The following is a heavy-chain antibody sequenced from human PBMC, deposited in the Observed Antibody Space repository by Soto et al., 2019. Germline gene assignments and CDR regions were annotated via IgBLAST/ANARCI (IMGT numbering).Heavy chain of an antibody. CDR2: IYYSGST. D-gene: IGHD1-26*01. V-gene: IGHV4-59*01. CDR1: GGSIASYY. CDR3: ARSGGPSGSYFPYYYYGMDV. Sequence: PSETLSLTCTVSGGSIASYYWSWIRQPPGKGLEWIGYIYYSGSTKYNPSLKSRVTISVDTSKNQFSRKLSSVTAADTAVYYCARSGGPSGSYFPYYYYGMDVWGQGTTVTVSS. J-gene: IGHJ6*02.